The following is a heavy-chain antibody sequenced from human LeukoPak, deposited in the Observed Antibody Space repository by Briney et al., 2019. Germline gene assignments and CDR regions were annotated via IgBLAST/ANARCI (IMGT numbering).Heavy chain of an antibody. D-gene: IGHD6-25*01. CDR2: IYHTGST. V-gene: IGHV4-59*01. Sequence: SETLSLTCTVSGGSISSYNWSWIRQPPGKGLEWIANIYHTGSTNYNPSLSGRVTISIDTAKNQFSLKLTSVTAADTAVYYCARRGRNSSGWEDYLWGQGTLVTVSS. CDR1: GGSISSYN. J-gene: IGHJ4*02. CDR3: ARRGRNSSGWEDYL.